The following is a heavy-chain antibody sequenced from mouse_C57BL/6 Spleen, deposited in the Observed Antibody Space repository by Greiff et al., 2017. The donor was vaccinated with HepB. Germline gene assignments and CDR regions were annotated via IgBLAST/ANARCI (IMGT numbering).Heavy chain of an antibody. Sequence: EVQLQESGPGLVKPSQSLSLTCSVTGYSITSGYYWNWIRQFPGNKLEWMGYISYDGSNNYNPSLKNRISITRDTSKNQFFLKLNSVTTEDTATYYCARVYYGYDGVDYWGQGTTLTVSS. CDR2: ISYDGSN. CDR1: GYSITSGYY. J-gene: IGHJ2*01. D-gene: IGHD2-2*01. V-gene: IGHV3-6*01. CDR3: ARVYYGYDGVDY.